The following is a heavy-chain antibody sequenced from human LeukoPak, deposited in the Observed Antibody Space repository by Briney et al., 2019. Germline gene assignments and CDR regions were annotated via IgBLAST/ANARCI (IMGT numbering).Heavy chain of an antibody. CDR2: IYYSGST. J-gene: IGHJ4*02. V-gene: IGHV4-39*07. D-gene: IGHD6-13*01. CDR1: GGSISSSSYY. CDR3: ARVHSSSWYY. Sequence: PSETLSLTCTVSGGSISSSSYYWGWIRQPPGKGLEWIGSIYYSGSTYYNPSLKSRVTISVDTSKNQFSLKLTSVTAADTAVYYCARVHSSSWYYWGQGTLVTVSS.